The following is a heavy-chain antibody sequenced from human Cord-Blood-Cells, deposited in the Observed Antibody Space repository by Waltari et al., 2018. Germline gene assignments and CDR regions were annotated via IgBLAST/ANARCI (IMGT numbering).Heavy chain of an antibody. CDR1: GFTVSSNY. CDR2: IYSGGST. J-gene: IGHJ4*02. D-gene: IGHD1-20*01. V-gene: IGHV3-53*01. CDR3: ASAGYNWGSDYFDY. Sequence: EVQLVESGGGLIQPGGSLRLSCAASGFTVSSNYRSWVRRAPGKGLEWVSVIYSGGSTYYADSVKGRFTISRDNSKNTLYLQMNSLRAEDTAVYYCASAGYNWGSDYFDYWGQGTLVTVSS.